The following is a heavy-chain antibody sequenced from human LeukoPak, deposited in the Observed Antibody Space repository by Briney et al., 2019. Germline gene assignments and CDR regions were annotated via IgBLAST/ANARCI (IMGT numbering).Heavy chain of an antibody. Sequence: GRSLRLSCAASGFTFSSYGMHWVRQAPGKGLEWVAVIWYDGSNKYYADSVKGRSTISRDNSKNTLYLQMNSLRAEDTAVYYCARDSTVAAGDYWGQGTLVTVSS. J-gene: IGHJ4*02. V-gene: IGHV3-33*01. CDR2: IWYDGSNK. D-gene: IGHD6-13*01. CDR3: ARDSTVAAGDY. CDR1: GFTFSSYG.